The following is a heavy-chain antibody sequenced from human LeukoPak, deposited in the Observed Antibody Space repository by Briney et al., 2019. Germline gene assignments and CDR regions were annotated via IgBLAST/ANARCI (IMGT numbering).Heavy chain of an antibody. CDR1: GFIFNSYT. CDR3: VRDVSRRIGMDV. V-gene: IGHV3-21*01. Sequence: GGSLTLSCAASGFIFNSYTMNWLRQAPGKALEWVATISPVSTYIWYRDSVKGRCTISRDNVKNSLYLQIDSLRAEDTAVYYCVRDVSRRIGMDVWGQGTTVTVSS. D-gene: IGHD2-15*01. CDR2: ISPVSTYI. J-gene: IGHJ6*02.